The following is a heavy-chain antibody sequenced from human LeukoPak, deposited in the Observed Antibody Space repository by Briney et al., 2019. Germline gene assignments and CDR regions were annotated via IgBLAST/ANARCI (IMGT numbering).Heavy chain of an antibody. D-gene: IGHD6-19*01. V-gene: IGHV4-59*01. CDR3: ASHSGWYGGYDY. J-gene: IGHJ4*02. Sequence: SETLSLTCTVSGGSINSYFWSWIRQPPGKGLEWIGYIYYSGSTNYNPSLKSRVTISVDTSKNQFSLKLSSVTAADTAVYYCASHSGWYGGYDYWGQGTLVTVSS. CDR1: GGSINSYF. CDR2: IYYSGST.